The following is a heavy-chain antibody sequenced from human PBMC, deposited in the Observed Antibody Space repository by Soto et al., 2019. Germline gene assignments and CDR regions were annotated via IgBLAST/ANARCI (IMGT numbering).Heavy chain of an antibody. CDR3: ARVVGAPHDAFDI. CDR1: GFTVSSNY. J-gene: IGHJ3*02. CDR2: IYSGGST. D-gene: IGHD1-26*01. V-gene: IGHV3-53*01. Sequence: GGSLRLSCAASGFTVSSNYMSWVRQAPGKGLEWVSVIYSGGSTYYADSVKGRFTISRDNSKNTLYLQMNSLRAEDTAVYYCARVVGAPHDAFDIWGQGTMVTVS.